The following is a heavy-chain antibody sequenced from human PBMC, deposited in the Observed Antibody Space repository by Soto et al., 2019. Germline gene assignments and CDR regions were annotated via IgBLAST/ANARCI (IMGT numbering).Heavy chain of an antibody. CDR2: SSAYNGNT. J-gene: IGHJ6*02. CDR3: ARESGPYYDFWSGYYPRVGEDYYYYGMDV. D-gene: IGHD3-3*01. Sequence: SVNVSCRSSVYAFTSYGLSSVRPAPGQGLEWIGWSSAYNGNTNYAQKLQGRVTMTTDTSTSTAYMELRSLRSDDTAVYYCARESGPYYDFWSGYYPRVGEDYYYYGMDVWGQGTTVPVSS. CDR1: VYAFTSYG. V-gene: IGHV1-18*04.